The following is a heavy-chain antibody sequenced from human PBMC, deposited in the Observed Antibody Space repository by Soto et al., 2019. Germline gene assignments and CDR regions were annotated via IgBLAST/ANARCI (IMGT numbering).Heavy chain of an antibody. V-gene: IGHV4-31*03. CDR3: ARDNRDYYYGMDV. CDR2: IYYSGST. Sequence: SETLSLTCTVSGGSISSGGYYWSWIRQHPGKGLEWIGYIYYSGSTYYNPSLKSRVTISVDTSKNQFSLKLSSVTAADTAVYYCARDNRDYYYGMDVWGQGTKVTVS. CDR1: GGSISSGGYY. J-gene: IGHJ6*02.